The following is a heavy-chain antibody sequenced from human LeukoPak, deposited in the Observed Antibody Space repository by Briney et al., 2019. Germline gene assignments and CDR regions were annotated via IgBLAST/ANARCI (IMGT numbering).Heavy chain of an antibody. CDR2: IYYSGST. Sequence: SETLSLTCTVSGGSISSYYWSWIRQPPGKGLEWIGYIYYSGSTNYNPSLKSRVTISVDTSKNQFSLKLSSVTAADTAVYYCARVYYDSSGYGAFDIWGQGTMVTVSP. D-gene: IGHD3-22*01. J-gene: IGHJ3*02. CDR3: ARVYYDSSGYGAFDI. V-gene: IGHV4-59*01. CDR1: GGSISSYY.